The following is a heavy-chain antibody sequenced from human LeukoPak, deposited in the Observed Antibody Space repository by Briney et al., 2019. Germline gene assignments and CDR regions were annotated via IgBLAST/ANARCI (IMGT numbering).Heavy chain of an antibody. J-gene: IGHJ4*02. CDR1: GFTFSSYA. V-gene: IGHV3-23*01. CDR2: ISGSGGNT. CDR3: AKVSWANYFDY. D-gene: IGHD6-13*01. Sequence: GGSLRLSCAASGFTFSSYAMSWVRQAPGKGLEWVSGISGSGGNTHYADSVRGRFTISRDNSRNTVYLEMNSLRAEDTAIYYCAKVSWANYFDYWGQGTLVAVSS.